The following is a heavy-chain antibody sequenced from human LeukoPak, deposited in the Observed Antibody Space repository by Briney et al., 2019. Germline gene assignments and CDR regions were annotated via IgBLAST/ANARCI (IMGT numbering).Heavy chain of an antibody. J-gene: IGHJ4*02. CDR2: IKQDGSEK. V-gene: IGHV3-7*01. D-gene: IGHD3-22*01. CDR1: GFAFSSYW. CDR3: ARAGTYYYDSSGYYDRLYYFDY. Sequence: PGGSLRLSCAASGFAFSSYWMSWVRQAPGKGLEWVANIKQDGSEKYYVDSVKGRFTISRDNAKNSLYLQMNSLRAEDTAVYYCARAGTYYYDSSGYYDRLYYFDYWGQGTLVTVSS.